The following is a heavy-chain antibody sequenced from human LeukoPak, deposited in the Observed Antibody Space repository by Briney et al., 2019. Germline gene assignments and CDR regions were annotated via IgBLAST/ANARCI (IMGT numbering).Heavy chain of an antibody. CDR3: ARHPEPGYCSSTSCHESYLDY. D-gene: IGHD2-2*01. V-gene: IGHV3-23*01. CDR1: GFTFSSCA. Sequence: GGSLRLSCAASGFTFSSCAMSWVRQAPGKGLEWVSAISWSGGRPYYADSVKGRFTISRDNSKNTLYLQMNSLRAEDTAVYYCARHPEPGYCSSTSCHESYLDYWGQGTLVTVSS. CDR2: ISWSGGRP. J-gene: IGHJ4*02.